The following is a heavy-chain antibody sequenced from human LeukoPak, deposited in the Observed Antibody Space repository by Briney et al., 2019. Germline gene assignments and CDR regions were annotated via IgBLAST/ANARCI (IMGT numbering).Heavy chain of an antibody. V-gene: IGHV3-11*01. CDR3: ARVSYYAFDY. CDR2: IGSSGRTI. D-gene: IGHD3-10*01. J-gene: IGHJ4*02. Sequence: GGSLRLSCAASGFTFSDYYMSWIRQAPGKGLEWVSYIGSSGRTIYYADSVKGRFTISRDNAKNSLFLQMNSLRAEDTAVYYCARVSYYAFDYWGQGTLVTVSS. CDR1: GFTFSDYY.